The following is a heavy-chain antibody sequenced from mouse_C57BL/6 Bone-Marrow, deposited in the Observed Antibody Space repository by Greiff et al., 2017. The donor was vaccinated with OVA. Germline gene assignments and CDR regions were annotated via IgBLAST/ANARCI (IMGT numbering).Heavy chain of an antibody. CDR3: ARTRRIAY. CDR1: GYSFTGYY. V-gene: IGHV1-42*01. J-gene: IGHJ3*01. Sequence: VQLQQSGPELVKPGASVKISCKASGYSFTGYYMNWVKQSPEKSLEWIGEINPSTGGTTYNQKFKAKATLTVDKTSSTAYMQLKSLTSEDSAVYYCARTRRIAYWGQGTMVTVSA. CDR2: INPSTGGT.